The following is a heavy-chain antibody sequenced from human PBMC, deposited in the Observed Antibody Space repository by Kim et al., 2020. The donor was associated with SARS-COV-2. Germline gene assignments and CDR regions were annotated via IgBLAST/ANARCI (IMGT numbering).Heavy chain of an antibody. CDR3: AKAGIAAAVVVY. J-gene: IGHJ4*02. Sequence: YYADSVKGRFTISRDNSKNTLYLQMNSLRAEDTAVYYCAKAGIAAAVVVYWGQGTLVTVSS. V-gene: IGHV3-23*01. D-gene: IGHD6-13*01.